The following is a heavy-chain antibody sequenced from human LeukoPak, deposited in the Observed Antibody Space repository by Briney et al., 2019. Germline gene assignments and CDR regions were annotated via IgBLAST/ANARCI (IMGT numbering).Heavy chain of an antibody. Sequence: ASAKVSCKASGYTFTSYYMHWVRQALGQGLEWMGIINPSGGTTRYAQKFQGRVTVSRDVSTNTVYMELSSLRSEDTAVYYCARAPRHESGYSSGWYGPPGDAWGQGTLVTVSS. CDR2: INPSGGTT. D-gene: IGHD6-19*01. J-gene: IGHJ5*02. V-gene: IGHV1-46*01. CDR1: GYTFTSYY. CDR3: ARAPRHESGYSSGWYGPPGDA.